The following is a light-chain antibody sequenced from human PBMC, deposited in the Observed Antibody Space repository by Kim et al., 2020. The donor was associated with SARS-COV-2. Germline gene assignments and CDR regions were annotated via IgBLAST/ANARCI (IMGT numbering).Light chain of an antibody. CDR3: QKYAYWRA. V-gene: IGKV3-15*01. Sequence: EIMMTQSPATLSLSPGERATLSCMASQSISSNLAWYQQKPGQAARVLIYDASARATGIPARFSGSGSGTDFTLTISNVQSEDFAVYYCQKYAYWRAFCKGTRLEIK. J-gene: IGKJ5*01. CDR1: QSISSN. CDR2: DAS.